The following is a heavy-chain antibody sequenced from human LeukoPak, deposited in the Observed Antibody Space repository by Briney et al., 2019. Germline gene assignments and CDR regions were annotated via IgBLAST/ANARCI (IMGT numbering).Heavy chain of an antibody. CDR2: IYYSGIT. CDR3: ARDMLGYYYGSGNYGSFDT. J-gene: IGHJ5*02. D-gene: IGHD3-10*01. Sequence: SETLSLTCTVSGDSISNHYWTWIRQPPGKGLEWIGYIYYSGITDYNPPLRGRVTMSLDTSKNQFSLKLNSLTAADTAVYYCARDMLGYYYGSGNYGSFDTWGQGTLVTVSS. CDR1: GDSISNHY. V-gene: IGHV4-59*11.